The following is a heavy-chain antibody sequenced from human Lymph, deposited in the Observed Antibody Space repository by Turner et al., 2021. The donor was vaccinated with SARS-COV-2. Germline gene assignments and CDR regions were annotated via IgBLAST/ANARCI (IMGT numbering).Heavy chain of an antibody. CDR2: ISSSSSYI. D-gene: IGHD4-17*01. J-gene: IGHJ4*02. CDR1: GFTFSTYS. CDR3: ARDIPTTADYFDY. Sequence: EVQLVESGGGLVKPGGSLRLSCASSGFTFSTYSMNWVRQDPGKGREWISSISSSSSYIYYADSVKGRCTISRDDAKNSLYLQMNSLRAEDTAVYYCARDIPTTADYFDYWGQGTLVTVSS. V-gene: IGHV3-21*01.